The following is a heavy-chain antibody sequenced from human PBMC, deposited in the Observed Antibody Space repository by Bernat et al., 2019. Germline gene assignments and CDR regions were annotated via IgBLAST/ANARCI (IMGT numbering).Heavy chain of an antibody. Sequence: QVQLVQSGAEVKKPGSSVKVSCKASGGTFSSYAISWVRQAPGQGLEWMGGIIPIFGTANYAQKFQGRVTITADESTSTAYMELSSLRSEDTAVYYCAKVLSPPEPPDWYYFDYWGQGTLVTVSS. V-gene: IGHV1-69*01. D-gene: IGHD1-14*01. J-gene: IGHJ4*02. CDR3: AKVLSPPEPPDWYYFDY. CDR1: GGTFSSYA. CDR2: IIPIFGTA.